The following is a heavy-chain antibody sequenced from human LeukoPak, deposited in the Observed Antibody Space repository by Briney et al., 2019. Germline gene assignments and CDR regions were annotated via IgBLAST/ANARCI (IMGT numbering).Heavy chain of an antibody. D-gene: IGHD3-9*01. CDR3: ARIRCGHSGSVCYNH. CDR2: ISHTEGT. CDR1: GVSINDYY. V-gene: IGHV4-34*01. Sequence: SDTLSLTCGVFGVSINDYYWRWIRQSPGKGMEWISEISHTEGTRYNPSLESRVTMSVGTSENQLSLKLIFVTAADTAVYYCARIRCGHSGSVCYNHWGLGTLVTVSS. J-gene: IGHJ1*01.